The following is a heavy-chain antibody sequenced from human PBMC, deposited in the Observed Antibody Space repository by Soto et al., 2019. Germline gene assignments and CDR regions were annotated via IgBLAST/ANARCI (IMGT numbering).Heavy chain of an antibody. V-gene: IGHV3-23*01. J-gene: IGHJ4*02. Sequence: GGSLILSCAASGFTFSSYAMSWVRQAPGKGLEWVSAISGSGGSTYYADSVKGRFTISRDNSKNTLYLQMNSLRAEDTAVYYCATSPYYYDSSGYPFDYWGQGTLVTVSS. CDR1: GFTFSSYA. D-gene: IGHD3-22*01. CDR2: ISGSGGST. CDR3: ATSPYYYDSSGYPFDY.